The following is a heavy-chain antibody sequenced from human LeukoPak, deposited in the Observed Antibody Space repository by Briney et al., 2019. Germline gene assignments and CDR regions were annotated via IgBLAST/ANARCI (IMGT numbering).Heavy chain of an antibody. V-gene: IGHV3-53*01. CDR3: AKVYGWYGEGYFDY. CDR1: GFTFSSYA. J-gene: IGHJ4*02. Sequence: PGGSLRLSCAASGFTFSSYAMNWVRQAPGKGLEWVSVIYSDGSTYYADSVKGRFTISRDSSKNTLYLQMNSLRAEDTAVYYCAKVYGWYGEGYFDYWGQGTLVTVSS. CDR2: IYSDGST. D-gene: IGHD3-10*01.